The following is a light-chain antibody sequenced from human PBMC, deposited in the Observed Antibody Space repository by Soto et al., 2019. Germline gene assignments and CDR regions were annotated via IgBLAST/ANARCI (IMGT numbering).Light chain of an antibody. CDR3: SSYRTSSNFVV. CDR1: SSDVGGYNY. V-gene: IGLV2-14*01. J-gene: IGLJ2*01. Sequence: QSALTQPASVSGSPGQSITISCTGTSSDVGGYNYVSWYQQYPGKAPKLMIYEVSNRPSGVSNRFSGSKSGNTASLSISGLQAEDEADYYCSSYRTSSNFVVFGGGTKLTV. CDR2: EVS.